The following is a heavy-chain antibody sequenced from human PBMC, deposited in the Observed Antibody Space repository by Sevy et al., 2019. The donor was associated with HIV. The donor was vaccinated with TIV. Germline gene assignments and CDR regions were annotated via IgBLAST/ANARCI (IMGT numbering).Heavy chain of an antibody. Sequence: SETLSLTCAVSGVSVSSDTYYWSWIRQPPGKGLEWIGYVYHTGSTNYSPSFKSRVTISVDTSKNQFSLRLFAVAAADTAGYYCAREPYFFDKIGYYWDYWGQGALVTVSS. CDR3: AREPYFFDKIGYYWDY. D-gene: IGHD3-22*01. J-gene: IGHJ4*02. CDR1: GVSVSSDTYY. CDR2: VYHTGST. V-gene: IGHV4-61*01.